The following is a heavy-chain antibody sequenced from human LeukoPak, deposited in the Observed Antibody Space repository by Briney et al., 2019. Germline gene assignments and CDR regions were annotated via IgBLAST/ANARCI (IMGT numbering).Heavy chain of an antibody. V-gene: IGHV4-30-4*01. CDR3: ARGYSSSPRVFDY. Sequence: SQTLSLTCTVSGGSISSGDYYWSWIRQPPGKGLEWIGYIYYSGSTYYNPSLKSRVTISVDTSKNQFSLKLSSVTAADTAVYYCARGYSSSPRVFDYWGQGTLVTVPS. J-gene: IGHJ4*02. CDR2: IYYSGST. D-gene: IGHD6-6*01. CDR1: GGSISSGDYY.